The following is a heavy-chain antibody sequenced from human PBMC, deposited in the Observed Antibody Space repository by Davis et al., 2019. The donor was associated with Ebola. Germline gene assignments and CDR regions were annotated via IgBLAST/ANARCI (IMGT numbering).Heavy chain of an antibody. CDR2: ISSYSYYI. D-gene: IGHD2-21*02. J-gene: IGHJ2*01. CDR3: VRDPALVVTGGGWFFGL. V-gene: IGHV3-21*01. CDR1: GFTFSSYA. Sequence: GGSLRLSCAASGFTFSSYAMTWVRQAPGKGLEWVSSISSYSYYIYYADSLKGRFTISRDNAKNSLYLQMNSLRAEDTAVYYCVRDPALVVTGGGWFFGLWGRGTLVTVSS.